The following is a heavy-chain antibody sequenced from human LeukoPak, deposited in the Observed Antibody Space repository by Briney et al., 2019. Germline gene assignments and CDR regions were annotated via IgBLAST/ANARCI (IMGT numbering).Heavy chain of an antibody. CDR1: GFTFSNYG. V-gene: IGHV3-30*02. CDR2: IHSDGSIK. D-gene: IGHD6-6*01. Sequence: GGSLKLSCAASGFTFSNYGMHWVRQAPGKGLEWVAFIHSDGSIKYYADSVKGRFTISRDNSKNTLFLQMNSLRAGDMAVYYCARDQYRSSYYLDCWGQGTLVTVSS. J-gene: IGHJ4*02. CDR3: ARDQYRSSYYLDC.